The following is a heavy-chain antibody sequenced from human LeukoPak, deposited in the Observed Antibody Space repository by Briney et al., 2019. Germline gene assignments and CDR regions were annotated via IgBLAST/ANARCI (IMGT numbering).Heavy chain of an antibody. CDR3: ARRVEYSSSSSFDY. D-gene: IGHD6-6*01. J-gene: IGHJ4*02. Sequence: GESLKISCKGSGYSFTTYWVGWLRQMPGKGLEWMGTIYPGDSDTRYSPSFQGQVTISADKSISTAYLQWSSLKASDTAMYYCARRVEYSSSSSFDYWGQGTLVTVSS. CDR1: GYSFTTYW. CDR2: IYPGDSDT. V-gene: IGHV5-51*01.